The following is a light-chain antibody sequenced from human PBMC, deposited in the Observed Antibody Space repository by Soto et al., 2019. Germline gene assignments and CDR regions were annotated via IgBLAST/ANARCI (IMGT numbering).Light chain of an antibody. CDR1: SSDVGGYNY. Sequence: QSALTQPASVSGSPGQSITISCNGTSSDVGGYNYVSWYQQYPGKAPKLMIYEVSNRPSGVSNRFSGSKSGNTASLTISGLQAEDEADYYCSSYTSSSTPYVFGTGTKLTVL. V-gene: IGLV2-14*01. CDR3: SSYTSSSTPYV. CDR2: EVS. J-gene: IGLJ1*01.